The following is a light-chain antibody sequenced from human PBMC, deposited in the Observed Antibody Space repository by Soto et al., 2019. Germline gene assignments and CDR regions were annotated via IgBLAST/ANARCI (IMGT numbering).Light chain of an antibody. CDR3: QQYGSSVT. CDR1: QSVSSSY. J-gene: IGKJ4*01. CDR2: SAS. V-gene: IGKV3-20*01. Sequence: EIVLTQSPGTLSLSPGERATLSCRASQSVSSSYLAWYQQKPGQAPRLFIYSASRRATGIPDRFSGSGSGSDFTLTISRLQPEDFAVYYCQQYGSSVTFGGGTKVEIK.